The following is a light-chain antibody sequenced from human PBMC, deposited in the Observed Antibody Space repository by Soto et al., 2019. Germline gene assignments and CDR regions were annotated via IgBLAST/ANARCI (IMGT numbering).Light chain of an antibody. J-gene: IGLJ1*01. CDR2: DVN. CDR3: SSYTSSRTYV. Sequence: QSVLTQPPSVPGSPGQSVAISCTGTSSDVGNSNGVSWYHQPPGTAPKLIIYDVNNRPSGVPDRFSGSKSGNTASLTISGLQAEDEGDYYCSSYTSSRTYVFGTGTKVTV. V-gene: IGLV2-18*02. CDR1: SSDVGNSNG.